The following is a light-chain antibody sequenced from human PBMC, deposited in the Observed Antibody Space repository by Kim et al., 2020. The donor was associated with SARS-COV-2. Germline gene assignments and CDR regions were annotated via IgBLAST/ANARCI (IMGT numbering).Light chain of an antibody. CDR2: DDN. CDR3: ATWDGPLSAPV. CDR1: GSNIGSNY. J-gene: IGLJ3*02. V-gene: IGLV1-47*01. Sequence: GLRLTISCSGSGSNIGSNYICWYQHLPGPAPNLLIYDDNQRPSGVPDRFSGSRSGASATLAISALRSEDVADYYCATWDGPLSAPVFGGGTKVTVL.